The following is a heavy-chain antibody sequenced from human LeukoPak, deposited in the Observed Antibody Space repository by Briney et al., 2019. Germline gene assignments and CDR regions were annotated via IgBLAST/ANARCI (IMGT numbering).Heavy chain of an antibody. CDR3: GPASWFGATHYYYGMEA. CDR1: CYSFTSYW. J-gene: IGHJ6*02. V-gene: IGHV5-51*01. Sequence: GEALKISWKGFCYSFTSYWLGWVRQMPGEGLEGRGIIYAGDSDTRYTPSLRGKVTTSADTSLSTAYLQWSSLKASDTAMYYCGPASWFGATHYYYGMEASGHGNTVTAS. D-gene: IGHD3-10*01. CDR2: IYAGDSDT.